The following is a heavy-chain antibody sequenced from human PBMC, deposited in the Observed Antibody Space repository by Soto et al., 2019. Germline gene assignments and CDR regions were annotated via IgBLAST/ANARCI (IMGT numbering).Heavy chain of an antibody. Sequence: QVQLVQSGAEVKKPGASVKVSCKASGYTFTSYGISWVRQAPGQGLERMGWISAYNGNTKYAQKLQGRVTMTTDKATSTASMDLRSLRSDDTAVYYCASDLSIGLFDYWGQGTLVTVSS. J-gene: IGHJ4*02. D-gene: IGHD2-21*01. V-gene: IGHV1-18*01. CDR3: ASDLSIGLFDY. CDR2: ISAYNGNT. CDR1: GYTFTSYG.